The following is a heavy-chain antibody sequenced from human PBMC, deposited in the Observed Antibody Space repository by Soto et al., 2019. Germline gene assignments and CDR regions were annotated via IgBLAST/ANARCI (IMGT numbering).Heavy chain of an antibody. D-gene: IGHD3-22*01. CDR1: GFTFDYYA. CDR2: ISWNSGSI. Sequence: GGSLRLSCAASGFTFDYYAMHWVRQSPGKGLEWVSGISWNSGSIGYADSVKGRFTISRDNAKNSLYLQMNSLRAEDTALYYCAKGYYYDSSGYYFDYWGQGTLVTVSS. V-gene: IGHV3-9*01. J-gene: IGHJ4*02. CDR3: AKGYYYDSSGYYFDY.